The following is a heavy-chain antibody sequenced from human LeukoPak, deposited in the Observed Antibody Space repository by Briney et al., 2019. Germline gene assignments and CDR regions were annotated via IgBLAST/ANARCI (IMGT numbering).Heavy chain of an antibody. CDR2: ISSSSSYI. J-gene: IGHJ4*02. Sequence: KAGGSLRLSCAASGFTFSSYSMNWVRQAPGKGLEWVSSISSSSSYIYYADSVKGRFTISRDNAKNSLYLQMNSLRAEDTAVYYCARESGIADDYWGQGTLVTVSS. CDR1: GFTFSSYS. CDR3: ARESGIADDY. D-gene: IGHD6-13*01. V-gene: IGHV3-21*01.